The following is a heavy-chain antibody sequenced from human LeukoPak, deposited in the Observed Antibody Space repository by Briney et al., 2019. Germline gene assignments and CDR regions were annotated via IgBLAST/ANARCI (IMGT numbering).Heavy chain of an antibody. J-gene: IGHJ5*02. CDR1: GGSISSGDYY. V-gene: IGHV4-30-4*01. Sequence: SETLSLTCTVSGGSISSGDYYWSWIRQPPGRGLEWIAYMYYSGSTYYNPSLKSRVTMSADTSKNQLSLKLSSVTAADTAAYYCARPYYYDSRIDPWGQGILVTVSS. D-gene: IGHD3-22*01. CDR3: ARPYYYDSRIDP. CDR2: MYYSGST.